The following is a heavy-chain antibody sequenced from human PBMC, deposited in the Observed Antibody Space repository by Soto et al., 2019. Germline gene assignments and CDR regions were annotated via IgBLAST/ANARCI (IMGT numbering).Heavy chain of an antibody. Sequence: QVQLVQSGAEVKKPGSSVKVSCKASGGTFSSYAISWVRQAPGQGLEWMGGIIPNFGRANYAQKFQRRVTITADESTSTAYMELSSLRSEDTAVYYCARVSTQAGIWYDKYYDDGMDVWGQGTTVTVSS. CDR1: GGTFSSYA. D-gene: IGHD3-9*01. V-gene: IGHV1-69*01. J-gene: IGHJ6*02. CDR2: IIPNFGRA. CDR3: ARVSTQAGIWYDKYYDDGMDV.